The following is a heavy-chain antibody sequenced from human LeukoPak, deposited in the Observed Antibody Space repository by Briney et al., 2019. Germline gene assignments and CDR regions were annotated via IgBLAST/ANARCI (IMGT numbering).Heavy chain of an antibody. CDR2: INHSGST. Sequence: TSETLSLTCAVYGGSFSGYYWSWIRQPPGKGLEWIGEINHSGSTNYNPSLKSRVTISVDTSKNQFSLKLSSVTAADTAVYYCARVEYSSWFDPWGQGTLVTVSS. V-gene: IGHV4-34*01. D-gene: IGHD6-6*01. CDR1: GGSFSGYY. J-gene: IGHJ5*02. CDR3: ARVEYSSWFDP.